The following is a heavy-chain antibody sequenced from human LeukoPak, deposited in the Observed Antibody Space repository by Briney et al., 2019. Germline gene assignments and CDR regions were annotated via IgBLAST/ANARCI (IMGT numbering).Heavy chain of an antibody. CDR2: ISSNGGST. CDR3: ARAEEDPGIAAAGHFQH. J-gene: IGHJ1*01. CDR1: GFTFSSYA. D-gene: IGHD6-13*01. V-gene: IGHV3-64*01. Sequence: GGSLRLSCAASGFTFSSYAMHWVRQAPGKGLEYVSAISSNGGSTYYANSVKGRFTISRDNSKNTLYLQMGSLRAEDMAVYYCARAEEDPGIAAAGHFQHWGQGTLVTVS.